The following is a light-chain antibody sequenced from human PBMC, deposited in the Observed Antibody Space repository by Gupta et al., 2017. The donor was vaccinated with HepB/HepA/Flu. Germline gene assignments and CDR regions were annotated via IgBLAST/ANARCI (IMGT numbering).Light chain of an antibody. CDR2: LGS. J-gene: IGKJ4*01. V-gene: IGKV2-28*01. Sequence: DVGWTQSPLSLPVTPGEPAAISCRSSQSLLHSNGYNELDWFLQRPGQSPQLLIYLGSNRASEVPDRFSGSGSGTDFTLKISRVEAEDVGVYYCMQAVHTPWTFGEGTKVEIK. CDR3: MQAVHTPWT. CDR1: QSLLHSNGYNE.